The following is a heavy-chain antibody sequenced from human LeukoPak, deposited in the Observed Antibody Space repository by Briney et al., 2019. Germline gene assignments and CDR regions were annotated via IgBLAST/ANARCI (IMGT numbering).Heavy chain of an antibody. D-gene: IGHD6-19*01. CDR2: IWYDGSNK. V-gene: IGHV3-30*02. J-gene: IGHJ6*02. CDR1: GFAFSSYG. CDR3: AKELNSSGWNKGYYYGMDV. Sequence: GGSLRLSCAASGFAFSSYGMHWVRQAPGKGLEWVAVIWYDGSNKYYADSMKGRFTISRDNSKNTLYLQMNSLRAEDTAVYYCAKELNSSGWNKGYYYGMDVWGQGTTVIVSS.